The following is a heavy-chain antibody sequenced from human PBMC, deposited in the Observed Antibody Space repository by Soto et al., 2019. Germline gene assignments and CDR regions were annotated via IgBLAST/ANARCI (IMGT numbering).Heavy chain of an antibody. V-gene: IGHV5-10-1*01. D-gene: IGHD3-22*01. Sequence: PGESLKISCKGSGYSFTSYWISWVRQMPGKGLEWMGRIDPSDSYTNYSPSFQGHVTISADKSISTAYLQWSSLKASDTAMYYCARWYYDSSGRIDAFDIWGQRTMVTVSS. J-gene: IGHJ3*02. CDR1: GYSFTSYW. CDR2: IDPSDSYT. CDR3: ARWYYDSSGRIDAFDI.